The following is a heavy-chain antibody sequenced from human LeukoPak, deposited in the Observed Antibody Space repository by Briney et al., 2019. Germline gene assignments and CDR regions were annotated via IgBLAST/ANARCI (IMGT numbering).Heavy chain of an antibody. Sequence: GGSLRLSCAASGFMFSTYYMTWIRQAPGKGLEWVAYISGSGHTIEYADSLKGRFTISRENAKTSVYLDMNNLAAEDTAVYYCVRLIRGATFDPWGQGALVAVSS. CDR3: VRLIRGATFDP. CDR1: GFMFSTYY. CDR2: ISGSGHTI. J-gene: IGHJ5*02. V-gene: IGHV3-11*01. D-gene: IGHD3-10*01.